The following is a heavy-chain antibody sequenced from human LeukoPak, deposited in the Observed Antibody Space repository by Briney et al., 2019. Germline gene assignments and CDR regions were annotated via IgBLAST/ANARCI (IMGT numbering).Heavy chain of an antibody. CDR2: IYYSGST. V-gene: IGHV4-59*01. Sequence: SETLSLTCTVSGGSISTYYWSWIRQRPGKGLEWIGYIYYSGSTNYNPSLKSRVTISVDTSKNQFSLKLSSVTAADTAVYYCARGSLGGYYDSSGYFHGSAEYFQHWGQGTLVTVSS. CDR3: ARGSLGGYYDSSGYFHGSAEYFQH. J-gene: IGHJ1*01. D-gene: IGHD3-22*01. CDR1: GGSISTYY.